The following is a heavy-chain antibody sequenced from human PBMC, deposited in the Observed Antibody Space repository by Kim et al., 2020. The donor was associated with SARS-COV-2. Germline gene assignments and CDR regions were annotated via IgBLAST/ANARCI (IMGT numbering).Heavy chain of an antibody. V-gene: IGHV3-48*02. J-gene: IGHJ3*02. Sequence: GGSLRLSCAASGFTFSSYTMNWVRQAPGKGLEWVSYITSSSGTISYSDAVKGRFTNSRDNAKNSLYLQMNSLRDEDTAVYYCARKKTGSDGFDSWGQGTLATVPS. CDR3: ARKKTGSDGFDS. CDR2: ITSSSGTI. CDR1: GFTFSSYT.